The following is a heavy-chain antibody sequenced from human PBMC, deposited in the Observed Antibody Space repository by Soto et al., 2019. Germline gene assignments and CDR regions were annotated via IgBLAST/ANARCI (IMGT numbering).Heavy chain of an antibody. D-gene: IGHD3-10*01. CDR3: ARRNLVRGGIGY. V-gene: IGHV1-8*01. CDR2: MNPNSVNT. J-gene: IGHJ4*02. Sequence: QVQLVQSGAEVKKPGASVKVSCKASGYTFTSYDINWVRQATGQGLEWMGWMNPNSVNTGYAQKFQGRVTMTRDTSIRTAYMQLSSLSSEDTAVYYCARRNLVRGGIGYWGQGTLITVSS. CDR1: GYTFTSYD.